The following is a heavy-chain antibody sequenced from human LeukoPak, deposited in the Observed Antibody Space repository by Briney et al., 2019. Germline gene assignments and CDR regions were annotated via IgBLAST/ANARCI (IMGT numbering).Heavy chain of an antibody. V-gene: IGHV3-48*03. D-gene: IGHD3-9*01. J-gene: IGHJ6*02. Sequence: GGSLRLSCEASGFTFSSYEMNWVRQAPGKGLEWISYISSGGMTIYYADSVRGRFTVSRDNTKNSLFLQMNSLRAEDTAVYFCARDDYDVVTGYYSMYSYGVDVWGQGTAVTVSS. CDR1: GFTFSSYE. CDR2: ISSGGMTI. CDR3: ARDDYDVVTGYYSMYSYGVDV.